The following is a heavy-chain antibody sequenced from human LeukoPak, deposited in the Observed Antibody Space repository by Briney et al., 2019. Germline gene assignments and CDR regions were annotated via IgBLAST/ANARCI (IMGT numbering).Heavy chain of an antibody. CDR3: AREKYSSGWYGDY. D-gene: IGHD6-19*01. CDR1: GFTFSSNA. Sequence: PGGSLRLSCAASGFTFSSNAMHWVRQAPGKGLEWVAVISYDGSNKYYADSVKGRFTISRDNSKNTLYLQMNSLRAEDTAVYYCAREKYSSGWYGDYWGQGTLVTVSS. J-gene: IGHJ4*02. V-gene: IGHV3-30*04. CDR2: ISYDGSNK.